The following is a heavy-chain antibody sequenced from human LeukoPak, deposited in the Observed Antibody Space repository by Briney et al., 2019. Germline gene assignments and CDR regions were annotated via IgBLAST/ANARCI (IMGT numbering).Heavy chain of an antibody. CDR3: GRGAPTYAVDH. CDR2: INGDGTNT. J-gene: IGHJ4*02. D-gene: IGHD3-16*01. V-gene: IGHV3-74*01. Sequence: GGSLRLSCAASRFTFSSYYMHWVRQAPGKWLGWVSHINGDGTNTDYADSVEGRFTISRDNAKNTLYLQMNNLRTDDTAVNYCGRGAPTYAVDHCGQGTLVTVSS. CDR1: RFTFSSYY.